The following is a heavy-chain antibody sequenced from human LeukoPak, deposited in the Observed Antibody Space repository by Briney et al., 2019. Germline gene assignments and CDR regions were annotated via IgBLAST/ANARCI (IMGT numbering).Heavy chain of an antibody. CDR1: GGSISSGSYY. CDR3: ARASGTYYYDSSGYLHFDY. V-gene: IGHV4-61*02. Sequence: SETLSLTCTVSGGSISSGSYYWSWIRQPAGKGLEWIGRIYTSGSTNYNPSLKSRVTISVDTSKNQFSLKLSSVTAADTAVYYCARASGTYYYDSSGYLHFDYWGQGTLVTVSS. D-gene: IGHD3-22*01. CDR2: IYTSGST. J-gene: IGHJ4*02.